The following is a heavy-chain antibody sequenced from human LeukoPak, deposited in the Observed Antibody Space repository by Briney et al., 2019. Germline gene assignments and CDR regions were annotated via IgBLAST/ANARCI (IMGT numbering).Heavy chain of an antibody. CDR1: GFTFSNAW. CDR3: TTDGEGYCSGGSCYSSFDY. V-gene: IGHV3-15*01. Sequence: GGSLRLSCAASGFTFSNAWMSWVRQAPGKGLEWVGRIKSKTDGGTTDYAAHVKGRFTISRDDSKNTLYLQMNSLKTEDTAVYYCTTDGEGYCSGGSCYSSFDYWGQGTLVTVSS. D-gene: IGHD2-15*01. J-gene: IGHJ4*02. CDR2: IKSKTDGGTT.